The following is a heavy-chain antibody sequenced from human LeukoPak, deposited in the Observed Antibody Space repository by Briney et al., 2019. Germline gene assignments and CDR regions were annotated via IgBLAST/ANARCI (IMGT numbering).Heavy chain of an antibody. Sequence: LSLTCAVSGGSISSGGYSWSWIRQPPGKGLEWIGYIYHSGSTYYNPSLKSRVTISVDRSKNQFSLKLCSVTAADTAVYYCARADPDYYDSSGLDYWGQGTLVTVSS. V-gene: IGHV4-30-2*01. CDR3: ARADPDYYDSSGLDY. D-gene: IGHD3-22*01. CDR1: GGSISSGGYS. CDR2: IYHSGST. J-gene: IGHJ4*02.